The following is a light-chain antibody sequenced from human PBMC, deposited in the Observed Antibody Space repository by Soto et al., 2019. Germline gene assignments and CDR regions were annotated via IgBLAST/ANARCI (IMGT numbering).Light chain of an antibody. Sequence: IHMTHSPATLSASVLYRVTITFLASQSIGNWLAWYQQKPGKAPKLLIYDASTLESGVPSRFSGSGSGTDFTLTISGLQPDDFATYYCQHYNSYPFTFGPGTKVDIK. CDR2: DAS. CDR1: QSIGNW. J-gene: IGKJ3*01. V-gene: IGKV1-5*01. CDR3: QHYNSYPFT.